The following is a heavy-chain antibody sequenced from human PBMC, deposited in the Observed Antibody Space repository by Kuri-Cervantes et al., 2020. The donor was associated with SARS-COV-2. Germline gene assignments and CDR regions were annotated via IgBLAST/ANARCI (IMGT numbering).Heavy chain of an antibody. CDR3: ARDRVGVHDY. V-gene: IGHV3-30-3*01. D-gene: IGHD2-21*01. CDR2: ISYDGSNT. J-gene: IGHJ4*02. Sequence: GGSLRLSCAASGFTFSSYAVHWVRQAPGKGLEWVAIISYDGSNTYYADSVKGRFTISRDNSKNTLYLQMNSLRTEDTAIYYCARDRVGVHDYWGQGTLVTVSS. CDR1: GFTFSSYA.